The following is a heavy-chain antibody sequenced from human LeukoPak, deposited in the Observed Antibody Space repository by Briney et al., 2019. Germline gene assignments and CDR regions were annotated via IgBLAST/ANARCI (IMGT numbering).Heavy chain of an antibody. J-gene: IGHJ4*02. CDR3: ATNVLVVVAATPYYFDY. D-gene: IGHD2-15*01. CDR2: FDPEDGET. CDR1: GYTLTELS. Sequence: ASVKVSSKVSGYTLTELSMHWVRQAPGKGLEWMGGFDPEDGETIYAQKFQGRVTMTEDTSTDTAYMELSSLRSEDTAVYYCATNVLVVVAATPYYFDYWGEGTLVTVSS. V-gene: IGHV1-24*01.